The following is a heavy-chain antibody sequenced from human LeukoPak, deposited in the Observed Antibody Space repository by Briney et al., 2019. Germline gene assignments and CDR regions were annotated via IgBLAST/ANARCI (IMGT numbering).Heavy chain of an antibody. J-gene: IGHJ6*02. CDR1: GGSISSYY. D-gene: IGHD3-10*01. V-gene: IGHV4-59*01. CDR2: IYYSGST. Sequence: PSETLSLTCTVSGGSISSYYWSWIRQPPGKGLEWIGYIYYSGSTNYNPSLTSRVTISVDTSKNQFYLKLSSVTAADTAVYYCARNPRRYYYGSGSYQRSSPRWGGMDVWGQGTTVTVSS. CDR3: ARNPRRYYYGSGSYQRSSPRWGGMDV.